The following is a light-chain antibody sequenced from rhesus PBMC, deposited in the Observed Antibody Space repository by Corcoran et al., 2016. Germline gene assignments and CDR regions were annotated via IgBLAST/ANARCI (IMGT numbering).Light chain of an antibody. CDR2: KAF. CDR3: LQYSSSPYS. V-gene: IGKV1-22*01. J-gene: IGKJ2*01. Sequence: DIQMTQSPSSLSASVGDTVTITCRASQSLSSWLDWYQQKPGKAPKLLIYKAFSLQSGVPSRSSGSLSVTDFTLTIRSLQPEDIATYYCLQYSSSPYSCSQGTKVEIK. CDR1: QSLSSW.